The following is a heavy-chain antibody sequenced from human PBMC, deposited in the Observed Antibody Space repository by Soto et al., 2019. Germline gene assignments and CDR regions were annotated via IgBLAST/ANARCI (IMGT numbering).Heavy chain of an antibody. CDR2: ISSGSSYI. CDR3: ARDKNCFDF. J-gene: IGHJ4*01. V-gene: IGHV3-21*05. Sequence: WGSLRLSCAASGFTFSAYSMNWVRQAPGKGLEWISYISSGSSYIYYADSVKGRFTISRDNAKNSLYLQMNSLSAEDTAVYYCARDKNCFDFWGQGTLVTVSS. CDR1: GFTFSAYS.